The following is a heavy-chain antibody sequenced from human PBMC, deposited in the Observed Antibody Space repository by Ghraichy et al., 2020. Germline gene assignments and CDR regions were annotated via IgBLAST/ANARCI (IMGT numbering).Heavy chain of an antibody. CDR3: ARGVGHYYDSSGYSIGGWYFDL. CDR2: IYYSGST. J-gene: IGHJ2*01. Sequence: SETLSLTCTVSGGSISSGGYYWSWIRQHPGKGLEWIGYIYYSGSTYYNPSLKSRVTISVDTSKNQFSLKLSSVTAADTAVYYCARGVGHYYDSSGYSIGGWYFDLWGRGTLVTVSS. CDR1: GGSISSGGYY. V-gene: IGHV4-31*03. D-gene: IGHD3-22*01.